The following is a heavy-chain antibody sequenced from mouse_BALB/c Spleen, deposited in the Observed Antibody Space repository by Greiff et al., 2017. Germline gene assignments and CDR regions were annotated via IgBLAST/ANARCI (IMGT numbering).Heavy chain of an antibody. CDR1: GFNIKDTY. J-gene: IGHJ2*01. D-gene: IGHD1-1*01. V-gene: IGHV14-3*02. CDR2: IDPANGNT. CDR3: ARSDYYGSSPDY. Sequence: EVKLMESGAELVKPGASVKLSCTASGFNIKDTYMHWVKQRPEQGLEWIGRIDPANGNTKYDPKFQGKATITADTSSNTAYLQLSSLTSEDTAVYYCARSDYYGSSPDYWGQGTTLTVSS.